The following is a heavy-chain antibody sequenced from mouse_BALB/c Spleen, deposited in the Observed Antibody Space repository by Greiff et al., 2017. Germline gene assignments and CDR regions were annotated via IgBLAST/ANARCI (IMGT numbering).Heavy chain of an antibody. CDR3: ARGGLRLRAWFAY. V-gene: IGHV3-2*02. CDR2: ISYSGST. D-gene: IGHD1-2*01. CDR1: GYSITSDYA. Sequence: DVKLLESGPGLVKPSQSLSLTCTVTGYSITSDYAWNWIRQFPGNKLEWMGYISYSGSTSYNPSLKSRISITRDTSKNQFFLQLNSVTTEDTATYYCARGGLRLRAWFAYWGQGTLVTVSA. J-gene: IGHJ3*01.